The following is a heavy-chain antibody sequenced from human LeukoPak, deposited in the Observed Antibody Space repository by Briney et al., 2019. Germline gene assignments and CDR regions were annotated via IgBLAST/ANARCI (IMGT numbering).Heavy chain of an antibody. Sequence: GGSLRLSCAASGFRFDDYAMHWVRQAPGKGLEWVSGISWNSDGIGYADAVKGRFTISRDNAENSLYLQMNSLRAEDTALYYCTKAGDSSGYYLSSWFDPWGQGTLVTVSS. D-gene: IGHD3-22*01. J-gene: IGHJ5*02. CDR1: GFRFDDYA. CDR2: ISWNSDGI. CDR3: TKAGDSSGYYLSSWFDP. V-gene: IGHV3-9*01.